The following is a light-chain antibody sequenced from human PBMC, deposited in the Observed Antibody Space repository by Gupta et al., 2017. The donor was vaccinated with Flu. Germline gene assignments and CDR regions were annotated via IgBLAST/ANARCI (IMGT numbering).Light chain of an antibody. J-gene: IGLJ1*01. CDR3: CSYAGDNTYV. V-gene: IGLV2-23*01. CDR2: EDS. Sequence: QSALTQPASVSGSPGPSITISCTGTRSDIGGYTLVSWYQQHPGKAPKVMIYEDSKRPAGAANRFSGSKSGNTASLTIAGRQEEDEGDYYCCSYAGDNTYVFGSGTKVTVL. CDR1: RSDIGGYTL.